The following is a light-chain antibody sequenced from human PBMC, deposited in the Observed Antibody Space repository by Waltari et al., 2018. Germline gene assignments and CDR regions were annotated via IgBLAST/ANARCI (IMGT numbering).Light chain of an antibody. CDR1: QSVLYSSNNSNY. CDR3: QQYYSTPLT. V-gene: IGKV4-1*01. Sequence: DIVMAQSPDSLAVSLGERATINCKSTQSVLYSSNNSNYLAWYHQKPGQPPKLLIYWASTRESGVPDRFSGSGSGTDFTLTISSLQAEDVAVYYCQQYYSTPLTFGGGTKVEIK. CDR2: WAS. J-gene: IGKJ4*01.